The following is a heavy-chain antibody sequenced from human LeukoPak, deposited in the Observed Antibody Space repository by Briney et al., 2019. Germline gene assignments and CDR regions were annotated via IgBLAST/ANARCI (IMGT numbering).Heavy chain of an antibody. CDR1: GISVGNNY. Sequence: PGGSLRLSCVVSGISVGNNYMSWLRRAPGKGLEWVSSISSSSSYIYYADSVKGRFTISRDNSKNTLYLQMNSLRAEDTAVYYCAGGGSGSYHLDYWGQGTLVTVPS. CDR3: AGGGSGSYHLDY. D-gene: IGHD3-10*01. V-gene: IGHV3-21*04. CDR2: ISSSSSYI. J-gene: IGHJ4*02.